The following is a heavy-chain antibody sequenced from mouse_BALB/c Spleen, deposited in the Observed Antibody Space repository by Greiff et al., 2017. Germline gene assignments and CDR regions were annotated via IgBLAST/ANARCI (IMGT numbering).Heavy chain of an antibody. CDR2: ILPGSGST. CDR1: GYTFSSYW. CDR3: ERGGNGFAY. V-gene: IGHV1-9*01. D-gene: IGHD1-1*01. Sequence: QVQLQQSGAELMKPGASVKISCKATGYTFSSYWIEWVKQRPGHGLEWIGEILPGSGSTNYNEKFKGKATFTADTSSNTAYMQLSSLTSEDSAVYYCERGGNGFAYWGQGTQVTVSA. J-gene: IGHJ3*01.